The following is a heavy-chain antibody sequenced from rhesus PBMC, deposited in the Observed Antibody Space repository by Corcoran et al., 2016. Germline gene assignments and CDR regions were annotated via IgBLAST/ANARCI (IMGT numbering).Heavy chain of an antibody. CDR2: LNGDGGGA. Sequence: QVQLQESGPGLVKPSETLSLTCAVSGGSSSNNWWSWIRQPPGKGLGWIGQLNGDGGGANYDPSLKSRVTILKDASKTQFSLKLTSVTDADTAVYYCARHGGFYFDSWGQGVLVTVSS. J-gene: IGHJ4*01. CDR3: ARHGGFYFDS. V-gene: IGHV4-80*01. CDR1: GGSSSNNW.